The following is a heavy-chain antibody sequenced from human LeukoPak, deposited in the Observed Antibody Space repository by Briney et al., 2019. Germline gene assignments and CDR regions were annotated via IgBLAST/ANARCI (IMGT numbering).Heavy chain of an antibody. J-gene: IGHJ6*02. CDR2: ISGVGGTT. V-gene: IGHV3-23*01. CDR1: GFAFGGSA. D-gene: IGHD3-10*01. Sequence: GGSLRLSCAASGFAFGGSAMDWVRQAPGKGLGWVSAISGVGGTTHYADSVKGRFTISRDDSKNTLYLQMNSLRVEDTAFYYCAKDFEWIPVWSGSFGTDVWGPGTTVTVSS. CDR3: AKDFEWIPVWSGSFGTDV.